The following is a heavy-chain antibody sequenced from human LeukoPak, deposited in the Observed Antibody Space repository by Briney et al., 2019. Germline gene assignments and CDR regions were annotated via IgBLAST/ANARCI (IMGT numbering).Heavy chain of an antibody. CDR1: GYTFSSYY. D-gene: IGHD6-19*01. J-gene: IGHJ3*02. V-gene: IGHV1-46*01. Sequence: ASVKVSCKASGYTFSSYYMLWVRQAPGQGLEWMGIINPSGSTSNAQKFQGRVTMTRDMSTTTVYMELSSLRSEDTAVYYCARGQWLGHDAFDIWGLGTMVTVSS. CDR3: ARGQWLGHDAFDI. CDR2: INPSGST.